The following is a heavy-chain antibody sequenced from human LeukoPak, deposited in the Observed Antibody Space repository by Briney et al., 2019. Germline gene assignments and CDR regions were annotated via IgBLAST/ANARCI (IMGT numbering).Heavy chain of an antibody. J-gene: IGHJ5*01. CDR1: GYTFTGFF. D-gene: IGHD2-21*02. CDR3: ARMDLDGGDSIGFDS. Sequence: ASVKVSCKASGYTFTGFFMYWVRQAPGQGLEWMGWINPNIGDAYYAQKFQGRVTMTRDRSINTAYMELSRLTSDDTAVYYCARMDLDGGDSIGFDSWGQGTLVTVSS. CDR2: INPNIGDA. V-gene: IGHV1-2*02.